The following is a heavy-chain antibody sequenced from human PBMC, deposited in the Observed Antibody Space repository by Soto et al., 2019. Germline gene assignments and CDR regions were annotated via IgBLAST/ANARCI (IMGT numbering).Heavy chain of an antibody. CDR1: GFTFDDYA. CDR3: AKDRGYSGYHLFLHAFDI. Sequence: EVQLVESGGGLVQPGRSLRLSCAASGFTFDDYAMHWVRQAPGKGLEWVSGISWNSGSIGSADSVKGRFTISRDNAKNSLYQQMNSLRAEDTALYYCAKDRGYSGYHLFLHAFDIWGQGTMVTVSS. V-gene: IGHV3-9*01. CDR2: ISWNSGSI. D-gene: IGHD5-12*01. J-gene: IGHJ3*02.